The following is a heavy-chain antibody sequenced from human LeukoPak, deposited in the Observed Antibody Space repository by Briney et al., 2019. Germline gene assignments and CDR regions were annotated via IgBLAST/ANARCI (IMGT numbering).Heavy chain of an antibody. CDR2: ISSSGTTI. CDR3: AKDSSGPFDY. D-gene: IGHD3-22*01. V-gene: IGHV3-48*01. J-gene: IGHJ4*02. CDR1: GFTFSSNS. Sequence: GGSLRLSCAASGFTFSSNSMNWVRQAPGKGLEWISYISSSGTTIHYADSVRGRFSISRDNSKNTLYLQMNSLRAEDTAVYYCAKDSSGPFDYWGQGTLVTVSS.